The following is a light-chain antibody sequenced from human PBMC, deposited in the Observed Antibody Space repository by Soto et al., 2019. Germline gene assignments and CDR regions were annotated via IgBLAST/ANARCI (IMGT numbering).Light chain of an antibody. CDR3: CSYGSSSTYWV. CDR2: EDS. Sequence: QSALTQPTSVSGSPGQSITISCTGTRSDAGGYKFVSWYQQHPGKAPKVMIYEDSKRPSGVSNRFSGSKSGNTASLTISGLQAEDEADYHCCSYGSSSTYWVFGGGTKLTVL. J-gene: IGLJ3*02. V-gene: IGLV2-23*01. CDR1: RSDAGGYKF.